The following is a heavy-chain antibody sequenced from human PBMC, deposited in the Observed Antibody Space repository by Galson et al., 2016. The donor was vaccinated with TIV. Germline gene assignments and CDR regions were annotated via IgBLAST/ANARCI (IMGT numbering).Heavy chain of an antibody. CDR1: GGSITSHY. CDR3: ARRGNITIFGVPYPGYYYYIDV. D-gene: IGHD3-3*01. J-gene: IGHJ6*03. CDR2: LFYSGSR. Sequence: ETLSLTCTVSGGSITSHYWSWIRQPPGEGLEWIGYLFYSGSRNFNSSFKSRVTVSLDTSKNQFSLKLKSVTAADTAVYYCARRGNITIFGVPYPGYYYYIDVWGKGTTVTVSS. V-gene: IGHV4-59*11.